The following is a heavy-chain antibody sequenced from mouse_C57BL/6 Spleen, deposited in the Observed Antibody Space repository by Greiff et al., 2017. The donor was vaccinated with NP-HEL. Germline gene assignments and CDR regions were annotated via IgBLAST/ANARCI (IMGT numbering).Heavy chain of an antibody. D-gene: IGHD1-1*01. Sequence: DVQLVESGGDLVKPGGSLKLSCAASGFTFSSYGMSWVRQTPDKRLVWVATISSGGSYTYYPDSVKGRFTISRDNAKNTLYLKMSSLKSEDTAMYYCARSFITTVGGSFDVWGTGTTVTVSS. CDR1: GFTFSSYG. CDR2: ISSGGSYT. CDR3: ARSFITTVGGSFDV. V-gene: IGHV5-6*01. J-gene: IGHJ1*03.